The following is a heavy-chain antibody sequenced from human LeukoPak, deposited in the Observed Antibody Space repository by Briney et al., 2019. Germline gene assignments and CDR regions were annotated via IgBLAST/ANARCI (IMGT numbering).Heavy chain of an antibody. CDR2: IYYSGST. CDR1: GVSISSYY. Sequence: PSETLSLTCTVSGVSISSYYWSWIRQPPGKGLEWIGYIYYSGSTNYNPSLKSRVTISVDTSKNQFSLKLSSVTAADTAVYYCARDLAGGWFDPWGQGTLVTVSS. V-gene: IGHV4-59*01. D-gene: IGHD6-13*01. CDR3: ARDLAGGWFDP. J-gene: IGHJ5*02.